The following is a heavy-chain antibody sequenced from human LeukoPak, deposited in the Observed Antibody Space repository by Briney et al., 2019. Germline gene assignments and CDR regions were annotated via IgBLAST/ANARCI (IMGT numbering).Heavy chain of an antibody. J-gene: IGHJ5*02. CDR2: MNPNSGNT. CDR1: GGTFSSYD. V-gene: IGHV1-8*02. CDR3: ARKNYCSGGSCYSRGWFDP. Sequence: ASVKVSCKASGGTFSSYDINWVRQATGQGLEWMGWMNPNSGNTVYAQKFQGRVTMTRDTSISTAYMELSSLRSEDTAMYYCARKNYCSGGSCYSRGWFDPWGQGTLVTVSS. D-gene: IGHD2-15*01.